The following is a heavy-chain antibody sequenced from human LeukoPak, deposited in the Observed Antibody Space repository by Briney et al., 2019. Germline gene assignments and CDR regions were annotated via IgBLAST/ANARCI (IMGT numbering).Heavy chain of an antibody. D-gene: IGHD2-21*01. V-gene: IGHV3-7*01. CDR2: INQDGSEK. CDR3: ARWVSQYYFDY. CDR1: GFTLNYYW. Sequence: PGGSLRLSCEASGFTLNYYWMSWVRQAPGKGLEWVANINQDGSEKYFVDSVKGRFTISRDNAQNSVFLQMDSLRVDDTAVYYCARWVSQYYFDYWGQGTHVTVSS. J-gene: IGHJ4*02.